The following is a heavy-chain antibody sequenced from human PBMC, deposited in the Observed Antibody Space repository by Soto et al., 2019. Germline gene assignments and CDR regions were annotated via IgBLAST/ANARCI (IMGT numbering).Heavy chain of an antibody. J-gene: IGHJ4*02. Sequence: QVRLQQWGAGLLKPSETLSLTCAVYGGSFSGYYWAWIRQPPGKGLEWMGEVNHSGSSNDNPALKSRVTISVGTSTKQFSLKLTSVSAADTAVYYCAGGHSTSGFDFWGQGTLVTVSS. CDR3: AGGHSTSGFDF. D-gene: IGHD2-2*01. CDR2: VNHSGSS. CDR1: GGSFSGYY. V-gene: IGHV4-34*01.